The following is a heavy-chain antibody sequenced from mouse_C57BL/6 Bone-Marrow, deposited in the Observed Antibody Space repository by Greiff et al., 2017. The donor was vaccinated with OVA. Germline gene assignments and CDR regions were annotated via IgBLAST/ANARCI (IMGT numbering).Heavy chain of an antibody. CDR3: ARRGSSGYYFDD. J-gene: IGHJ2*01. D-gene: IGHD3-2*02. CDR2: ISSGGSYT. V-gene: IGHV5-6*02. CDR1: GFTFSSYG. Sequence: EVKLVESGGDLVKPGGSLKLSCAASGFTFSSYGMSWVRQTPDKRLEWVATISSGGSYTYYPDSVKGRFTISRDNAKNTLYLQMSSLKSEDTAMYYCARRGSSGYYFDDWGQGTTLTVSS.